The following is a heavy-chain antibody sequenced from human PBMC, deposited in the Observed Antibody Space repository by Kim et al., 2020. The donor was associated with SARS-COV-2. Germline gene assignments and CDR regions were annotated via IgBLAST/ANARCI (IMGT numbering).Heavy chain of an antibody. Sequence: GGSLRLSCGASGFTFSSYGIHWVRQAPGKGLEWVAFISYDGSNKYYADSVKGRFTISRDNSKNTLSLQMNSLRAEETAVYYCAKGRAAVAGSPEFDYWGQGTLVTVSS. CDR1: GFTFSSYG. CDR2: ISYDGSNK. V-gene: IGHV3-30*18. D-gene: IGHD6-19*01. CDR3: AKGRAAVAGSPEFDY. J-gene: IGHJ4*02.